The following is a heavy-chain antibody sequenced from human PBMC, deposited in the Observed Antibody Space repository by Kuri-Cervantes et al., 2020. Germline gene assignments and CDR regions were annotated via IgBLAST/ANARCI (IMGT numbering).Heavy chain of an antibody. CDR3: ARSRPRNRSCSSPSCLASGFFDV. V-gene: IGHV4-59*12. CDR1: GGSISSYY. J-gene: IGHJ6*04. CDR2: IYYSGST. D-gene: IGHD2-2*01. Sequence: LETLSLTCTVSGGSISSYYWSWIRQPPGKGLEWIGYIYYSGSTNYNPSLKSRVTISVDTSKNQFSLKLTSVTAADTAVYYCARSRPRNRSCSSPSCLASGFFDVWGKGTTVTVSS.